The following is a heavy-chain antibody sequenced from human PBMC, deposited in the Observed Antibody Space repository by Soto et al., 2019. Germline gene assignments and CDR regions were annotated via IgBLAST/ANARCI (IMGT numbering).Heavy chain of an antibody. J-gene: IGHJ4*02. CDR3: AKDYTSYTTSPFYFDS. V-gene: IGHV3-23*01. CDR1: GLGFNKES. CDR2: ITSNGDST. D-gene: IGHD2-2*02. Sequence: XGCLRLSCAALGLGFNKESMTWVRQDPGKGLQWVSSITSNGDSTYYADSVKGRFTTSRDNSKNTLYLQMNSLRADDTAVFYCAKDYTSYTTSPFYFDSWGQGTLVTVFS.